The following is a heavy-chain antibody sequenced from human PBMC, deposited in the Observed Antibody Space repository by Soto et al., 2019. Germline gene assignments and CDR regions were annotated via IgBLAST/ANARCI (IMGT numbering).Heavy chain of an antibody. CDR2: INHSGSI. J-gene: IGHJ4*02. CDR1: GGSFSGYY. Sequence: SETLSLTCAVYGGSFSGYYWSWIRQPPGKGLEWIGEINHSGSINYNPSLKSRVTISVDTSKNQFSLKLRSVTATDTAIYYCARGNGMMLAVQGDAPDRYYLDSWSQGTLVTVSS. CDR3: ARGNGMMLAVQGDAPDRYYLDS. V-gene: IGHV4-34*01. D-gene: IGHD2-8*01.